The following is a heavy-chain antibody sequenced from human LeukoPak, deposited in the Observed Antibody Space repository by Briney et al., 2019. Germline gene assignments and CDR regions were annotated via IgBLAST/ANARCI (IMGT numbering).Heavy chain of an antibody. V-gene: IGHV4-39*07. CDR1: GGSIRTTSYY. CDR2: IYYGGDT. CDR3: AREAHGIKVIIDY. J-gene: IGHJ4*02. D-gene: IGHD3-10*01. Sequence: PSETLSLTCTVSGGSIRTTSYYWGWIRQSPGGGLEWIGNIYYGGDTYYNPSLQSRVTMAVNTSKNQFSLKLSAVTAADTAVYYCAREAHGIKVIIDYWGQGTLVTVSS.